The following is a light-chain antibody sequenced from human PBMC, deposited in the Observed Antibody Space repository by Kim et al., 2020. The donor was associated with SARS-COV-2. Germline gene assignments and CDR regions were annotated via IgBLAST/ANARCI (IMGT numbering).Light chain of an antibody. V-gene: IGLV3-1*01. J-gene: IGLJ2*01. CDR3: QAWDSSTVV. CDR2: QDS. Sequence: SYELTQPPSVSVSPGQTASITCSGDKLGDKYARWYQQKPGQSPVLVIYQDSKRPSGIPERFSGSNSGITATLTISGTQAMDEADFYCQAWDSSTVVFGGGTKLTVL. CDR1: KLGDKY.